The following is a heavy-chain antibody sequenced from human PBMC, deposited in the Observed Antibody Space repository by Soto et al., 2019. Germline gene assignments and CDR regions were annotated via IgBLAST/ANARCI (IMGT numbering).Heavy chain of an antibody. Sequence: QVQLVQSGAEVKKPGASVKVSCKASGYTFTNHGISWVRQAPGQGLDWLGWISGHNGNTKYAQRLQCRVTMTTDTSTSTAYMELTSLKSDDTDVYYCARELYPLAYYFDYWGQGTMVTVSS. V-gene: IGHV1-18*01. CDR2: ISGHNGNT. CDR3: ARELYPLAYYFDY. J-gene: IGHJ4*02. CDR1: GYTFTNHG.